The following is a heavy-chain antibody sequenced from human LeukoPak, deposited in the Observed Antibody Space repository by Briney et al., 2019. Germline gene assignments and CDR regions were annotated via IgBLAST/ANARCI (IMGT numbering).Heavy chain of an antibody. CDR3: ARNLPAADY. J-gene: IGHJ4*02. Sequence: GGSLRLSCAASGFTFGSSAMTWVRQAPGKGLEWVSAISGSGDSTYYADSVKGRFTISRDNAKNSLYLQMNSLRAEDTAVYYCARNLPAADYWGQGTLVTVSS. CDR1: GFTFGSSA. V-gene: IGHV3-23*01. CDR2: ISGSGDST. D-gene: IGHD2-2*01.